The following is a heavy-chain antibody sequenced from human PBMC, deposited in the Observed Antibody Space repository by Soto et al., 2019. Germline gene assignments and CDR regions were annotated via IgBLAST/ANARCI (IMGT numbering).Heavy chain of an antibody. V-gene: IGHV3-23*01. Sequence: GGSLRLSCAASGFTFSSYAMSWVRQAPGKGLEWVSTISGSGGSTFYADSVKGRFTISRDNSKNTLFLQMNSLRAEDTAVYFCAKGFEYSSSSWGQGTRVTVSS. CDR1: GFTFSSYA. J-gene: IGHJ5*02. CDR3: AKGFEYSSSS. CDR2: ISGSGGST. D-gene: IGHD6-6*01.